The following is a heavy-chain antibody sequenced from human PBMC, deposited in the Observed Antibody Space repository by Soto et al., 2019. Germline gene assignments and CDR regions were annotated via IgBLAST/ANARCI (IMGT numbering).Heavy chain of an antibody. J-gene: IGHJ6*02. CDR2: TYYKSKWNN. D-gene: IGHD3-10*01. V-gene: IGHV6-1*01. Sequence: QPLSLTCFISWDSFSSNIAGCNCIRQSPSRGLEWLGRTYYKSKWNNDYALSVKSRITINPDTSKNQFSLHLYSVTPEDTAVYYCTEITWFRGMDVWGQGTPVTVSS. CDR3: TEITWFRGMDV. CDR1: WDSFSSNIAG.